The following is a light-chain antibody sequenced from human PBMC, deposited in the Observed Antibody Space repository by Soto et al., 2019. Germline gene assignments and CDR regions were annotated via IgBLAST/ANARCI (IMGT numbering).Light chain of an antibody. CDR1: SSNIGNNY. CDR2: DNN. CDR3: GTWDSSLSPNYV. V-gene: IGLV1-51*01. J-gene: IGLJ1*01. Sequence: QSVLTQPPSVSAAPGQKVTISCSGSSSNIGNNYVSWYQQIPGTAPKLLIYDNNKRPSGIPDRFSGSKSGTSATLGITGLQTGDEADYYRGTWDSSLSPNYVLGTATK.